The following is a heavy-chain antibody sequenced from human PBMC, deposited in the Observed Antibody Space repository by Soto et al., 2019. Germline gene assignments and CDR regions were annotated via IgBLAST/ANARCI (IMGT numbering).Heavy chain of an antibody. Sequence: EVQLLESGGGLVQPGGSLRLSCAASGFTFSSYAMNWVRQAPGQGLEWVSTVSDSGGSTYYAGSVQGRFTISRDNSKNTLFLHMNSLGAEDTAIYYCARTIVGGVVHAFDFWGQGTLVTVSS. CDR2: VSDSGGST. J-gene: IGHJ4*02. CDR3: ARTIVGGVVHAFDF. D-gene: IGHD1-26*01. V-gene: IGHV3-23*01. CDR1: GFTFSSYA.